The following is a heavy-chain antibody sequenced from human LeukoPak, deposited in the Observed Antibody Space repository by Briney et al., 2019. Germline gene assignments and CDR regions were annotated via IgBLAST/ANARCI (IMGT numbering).Heavy chain of an antibody. D-gene: IGHD3-22*01. CDR2: ISGSGGST. J-gene: IGHJ3*02. CDR1: GFTFSSYA. Sequence: GGSLRLSCAASGFTFSSYAMSWVRQAPGKGLEWVSAISGSGGSTYYADSVKGRFTISRDNSKNTLYVQMNSLRAEDTAVYYCASGYYDSSGPLGDDAFDIWGQGTMVTVSS. V-gene: IGHV3-23*01. CDR3: ASGYYDSSGPLGDDAFDI.